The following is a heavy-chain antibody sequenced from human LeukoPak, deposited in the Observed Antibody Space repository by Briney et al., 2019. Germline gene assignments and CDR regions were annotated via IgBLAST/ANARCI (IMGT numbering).Heavy chain of an antibody. Sequence: PGGSLRLSCATSGFTFDEYAMHWVRQAPGKGLEWVSGINGNSDKIGYADSVKGRFTISRDSAKKSLYLQMNSLRAEDTAVYYCAKWASIFGVVIDSIYYYYGMDVWGQGTTVTVSS. J-gene: IGHJ6*02. D-gene: IGHD3-3*01. CDR1: GFTFDEYA. CDR2: INGNSDKI. CDR3: AKWASIFGVVIDSIYYYYGMDV. V-gene: IGHV3-9*01.